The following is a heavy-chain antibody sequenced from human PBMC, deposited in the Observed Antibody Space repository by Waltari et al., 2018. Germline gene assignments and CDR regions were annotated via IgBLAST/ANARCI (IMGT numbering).Heavy chain of an antibody. CDR1: GFTFSSYG. CDR2: IRYDGSNK. CDR3: AARGSPVFDY. Sequence: QVQLVESGGGVVQPGGSLRLSCAASGFTFSSYGMHWVRQAPGKGLEWVAFIRYDGSNKYYADSVKGRFTISRDNSKNTLYLQMNSLRAEDTAVYYCAARGSPVFDYWGQGTLVTVSS. V-gene: IGHV3-30*02. D-gene: IGHD3-10*01. J-gene: IGHJ4*02.